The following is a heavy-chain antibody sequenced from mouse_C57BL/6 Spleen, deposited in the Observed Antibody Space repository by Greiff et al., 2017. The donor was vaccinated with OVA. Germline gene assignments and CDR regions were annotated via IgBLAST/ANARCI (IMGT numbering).Heavy chain of an antibody. V-gene: IGHV1-54*01. CDR3: ARSGGLRHYFDY. CDR1: GYAFTNYL. J-gene: IGHJ2*01. D-gene: IGHD2-2*01. CDR2: INPGSGGT. Sequence: VQLVESGAELVRPGTSVKVSCKASGYAFTNYLIEWVKQRPGQGLEWIGVINPGSGGTNYNEKFKGKATLTADKSSSTAYMQLSSLTSEDSAVYFCARSGGLRHYFDYWGQGTTLTVSS.